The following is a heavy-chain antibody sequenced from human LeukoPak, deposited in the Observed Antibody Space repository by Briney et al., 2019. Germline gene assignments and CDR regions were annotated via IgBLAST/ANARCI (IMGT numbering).Heavy chain of an antibody. CDR3: AGVGFTTSWSNFDY. CDR1: GYTFPAYF. V-gene: IGHV1-2*06. D-gene: IGHD2-2*01. Sequence: ASVKVSCKAAGYTFPAYFVHWVRQAPGQGLEWMGRINPNGGDTNYAQKFQGRVTMSSDTSISTAYMELSSLISDDTAVYYCAGVGFTTSWSNFDYWGQGTPVTVSS. CDR2: INPNGGDT. J-gene: IGHJ4*02.